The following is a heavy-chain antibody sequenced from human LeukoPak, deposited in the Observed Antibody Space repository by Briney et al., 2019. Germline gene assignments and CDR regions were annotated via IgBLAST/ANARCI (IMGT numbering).Heavy chain of an antibody. CDR1: GCTFSSYA. CDR2: ISYDGSNK. Sequence: PGGSLRLSCAASGCTFSSYAIHWVRQAPCKGLEWVAVISYDGSNKYYADSVKGRFTISRDNSKNTLYLQMNSLRAEDTAVYYCVRAQQLVLNPYYYYGMDVWGQGTTVTVSS. V-gene: IGHV3-30*04. CDR3: VRAQQLVLNPYYYYGMDV. J-gene: IGHJ6*02. D-gene: IGHD6-6*01.